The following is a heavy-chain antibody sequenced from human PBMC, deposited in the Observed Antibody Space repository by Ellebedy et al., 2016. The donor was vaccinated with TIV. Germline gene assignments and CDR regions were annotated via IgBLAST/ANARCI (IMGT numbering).Heavy chain of an antibody. CDR1: GGSFSGYY. D-gene: IGHD4-17*01. Sequence: MPSETLSLTCAVYGGSFSGYYWSWLRQPPGKGLEWIGEINHSGSTNYNPSLKSRVTISVDTSKNQFSLKLSSVTAADTAVYYCARSGDYGDYINWFDPWGQGTLVTVSS. CDR2: INHSGST. V-gene: IGHV4-34*01. CDR3: ARSGDYGDYINWFDP. J-gene: IGHJ5*02.